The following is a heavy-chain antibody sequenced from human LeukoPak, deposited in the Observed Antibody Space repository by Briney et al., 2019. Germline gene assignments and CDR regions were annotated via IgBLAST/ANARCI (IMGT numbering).Heavy chain of an antibody. CDR1: GXTVSSNY. D-gene: IGHD5-24*01. V-gene: IGHV3-66*01. CDR3: AREEMATIRAYGMDV. Sequence: GGSLRLSCAASGXTVSSNYMSWVRQAPGKGLEWVSIIYSGGRTYYADSVKGRFTISRDNSKNTLYLQMNSLRAEDTAVYYCAREEMATIRAYGMDVWGQGTTVTVSS. CDR2: IYSGGRT. J-gene: IGHJ6*02.